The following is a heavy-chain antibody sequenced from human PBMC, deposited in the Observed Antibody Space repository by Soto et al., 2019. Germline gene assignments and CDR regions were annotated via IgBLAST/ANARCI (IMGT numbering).Heavy chain of an antibody. V-gene: IGHV1-69*01. CDR1: GGTFSSYA. CDR2: IIPIFATA. J-gene: IGHJ6*02. Sequence: QVQLVQFGAEVKKPGSSVKVSCKASGGTFSSYAISWVRQAPGQGLEWMGGIIPIFATANYAQKFQGRVMITVDESTNTAYMELSSLRSEDTAVYYCARSVSFRYQLLKRGMDVWGQGSTVTVSS. D-gene: IGHD2-2*01. CDR3: ARSVSFRYQLLKRGMDV.